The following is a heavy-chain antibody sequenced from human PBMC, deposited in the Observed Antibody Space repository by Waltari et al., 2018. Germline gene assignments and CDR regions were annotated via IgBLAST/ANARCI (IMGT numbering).Heavy chain of an antibody. Sequence: QVQLVQSGAEVKKPGASVKVSCKASGYTFTSYGISWVRQAPGQGLEWMGWISAYNGNTNYAQKLQGRVTMTTDTSTSTAYMELRSLRSDDTAVYYCARDAVLGYCSSTSCYTTNWFDPWGQGTLVTVSS. J-gene: IGHJ5*02. CDR1: GYTFTSYG. D-gene: IGHD2-2*02. CDR3: ARDAVLGYCSSTSCYTTNWFDP. CDR2: ISAYNGNT. V-gene: IGHV1-18*01.